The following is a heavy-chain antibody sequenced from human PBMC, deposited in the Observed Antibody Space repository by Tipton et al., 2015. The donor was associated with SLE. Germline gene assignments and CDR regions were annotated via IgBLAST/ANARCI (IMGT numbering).Heavy chain of an antibody. D-gene: IGHD3-10*01. J-gene: IGHJ3*02. CDR1: GFTFDDYA. V-gene: IGHV3-9*01. CDR3: AKDIGFGDSRDAFDI. CDR2: ITWNGANI. Sequence: SLRLSCAASGFTFDDYAMHWVRQAPGKGLEWVSGITWNGANIGQAESVKGRFTISRDNAKNSLYLQMNSLRPEDTALYYCAKDIGFGDSRDAFDIWGQGTMVTVSS.